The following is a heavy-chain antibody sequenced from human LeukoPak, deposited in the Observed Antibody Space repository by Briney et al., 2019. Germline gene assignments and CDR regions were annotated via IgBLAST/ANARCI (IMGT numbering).Heavy chain of an antibody. J-gene: IGHJ6*02. D-gene: IGHD3-3*01. Sequence: EASVRVSCKASGGTFISYAISWVRQAPGQGLEWMGGIIPIFGTANYAQKFQGRVTITADESTSTAYMELSSLRSEDTAVYYCARGPSGYYTGGTYGMDVWGQGTTVTVSS. CDR3: ARGPSGYYTGGTYGMDV. CDR1: GGTFISYA. V-gene: IGHV1-69*13. CDR2: IIPIFGTA.